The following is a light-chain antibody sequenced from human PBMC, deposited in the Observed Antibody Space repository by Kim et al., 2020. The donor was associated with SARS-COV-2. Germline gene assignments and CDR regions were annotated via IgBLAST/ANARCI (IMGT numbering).Light chain of an antibody. CDR1: QSVSSY. J-gene: IGKJ4*01. Sequence: LSQGERATLACWASQSVSSYLAWYQQKPGQAPRLLIYDASNRATGIPARFSGSGSGTDFTLTISSLEPEDFAVYYCQQRSNWPLTFGGGTKVDIK. CDR3: QQRSNWPLT. CDR2: DAS. V-gene: IGKV3-11*01.